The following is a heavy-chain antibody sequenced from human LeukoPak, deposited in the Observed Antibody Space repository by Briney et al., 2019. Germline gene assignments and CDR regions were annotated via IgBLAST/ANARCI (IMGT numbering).Heavy chain of an antibody. D-gene: IGHD2-2*01. V-gene: IGHV3-30*03. CDR3: ARGPLHVVVPAATWFDP. CDR1: GCTFSNYD. CDR2: ISYDGSNK. Sequence: GGSLRLSCAASGCTFSNYDMHWVRLAPGKGLEWVAVISYDGSNKYYADSVKGRFTISRDNSKNTVYLQMNSLRAEDTAVYYCARGPLHVVVPAATWFDPWGQGILVTVSS. J-gene: IGHJ5*02.